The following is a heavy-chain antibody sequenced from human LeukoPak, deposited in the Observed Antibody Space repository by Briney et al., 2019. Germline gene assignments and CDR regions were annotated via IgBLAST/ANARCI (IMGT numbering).Heavy chain of an antibody. Sequence: GSLRLSCAASGFTFSDYYMSWIRQAPGKGLEWVSYISSSGSTIYYADSVKGRFTISRDNAKNSLYLQMNSLRAEDTAVYYCAREVLEYYYGSGSYYNYNDYWGQGTLVTVSS. J-gene: IGHJ4*02. D-gene: IGHD3-10*01. CDR2: ISSSGSTI. CDR3: AREVLEYYYGSGSYYNYNDY. CDR1: GFTFSDYY. V-gene: IGHV3-11*01.